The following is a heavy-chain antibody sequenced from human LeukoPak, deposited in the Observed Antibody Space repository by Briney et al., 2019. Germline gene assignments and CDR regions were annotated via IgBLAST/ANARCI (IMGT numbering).Heavy chain of an antibody. Sequence: GGSLRLSCAAPGFTFSSYAMSWVRQAPGKGLEWVSAISGSGGTTYYADSVKSRFTISRDNYKNKLFLQMNSLRAEDTALYYCAKGYCASFTCYSRFDPWGQGTLVTVSS. J-gene: IGHJ5*02. CDR3: AKGYCASFTCYSRFDP. CDR2: ISGSGGTT. CDR1: GFTFSSYA. D-gene: IGHD2-21*02. V-gene: IGHV3-23*01.